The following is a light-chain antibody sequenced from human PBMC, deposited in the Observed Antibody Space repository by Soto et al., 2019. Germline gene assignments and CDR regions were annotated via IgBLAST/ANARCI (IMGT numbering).Light chain of an antibody. V-gene: IGLV1-44*01. CDR1: SSNIGSNT. CDR2: STN. J-gene: IGLJ1*01. Sequence: QSVLTQPPSASGTPGQRVTISCSGSSSNIGSNTVSWYQQLPGTAPKLLIYSTNQRPSGVPDRFSGSKSGTSASLAISGLQSEDEADYSCAAWDDSLNALFFGTGTKLTVL. CDR3: AAWDDSLNALF.